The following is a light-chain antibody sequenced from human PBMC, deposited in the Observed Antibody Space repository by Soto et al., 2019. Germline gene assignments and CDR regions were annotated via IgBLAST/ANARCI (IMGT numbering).Light chain of an antibody. CDR3: SSYTGSSTLYV. CDR2: EVS. CDR1: SSDIGGYDY. J-gene: IGLJ1*01. Sequence: QSALTQPASVSGSPGQSITISCTGTSSDIGGYDYVSWYQQRPGKVPKLMIFEVSNRPSGVSYRFSGSKSGNTASLTISGLQAEDEADYYCSSYTGSSTLYVFGTGTKLTVL. V-gene: IGLV2-14*01.